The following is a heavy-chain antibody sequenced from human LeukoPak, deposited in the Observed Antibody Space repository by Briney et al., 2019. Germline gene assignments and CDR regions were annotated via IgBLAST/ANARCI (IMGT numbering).Heavy chain of an antibody. CDR2: ISSSGTTI. CDR1: GFSFSDYY. Sequence: GGSLRLSCLASGFSFSDYYMSWFRQAPGKGLEWVSYISSSGTTIYSADSMRGRFTISRDNAKNSLYLQMNSLRAEDTAVYYCARNSIQLWLGHFDYWGQGTLVTVSS. J-gene: IGHJ4*02. D-gene: IGHD5-18*01. CDR3: ARNSIQLWLGHFDY. V-gene: IGHV3-11*01.